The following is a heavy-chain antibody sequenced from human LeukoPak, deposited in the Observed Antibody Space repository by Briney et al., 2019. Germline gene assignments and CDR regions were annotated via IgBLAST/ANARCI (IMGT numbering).Heavy chain of an antibody. CDR2: INPSGGNT. CDR1: GYTFTSYY. J-gene: IGHJ4*02. Sequence: GASVNLSCKASGYTFTSYYLHWVRQAPGQGLEWMGIINPSGGNTNYAQKFQDRVTMTRDTSTSTVYMQLSSLRSEDTAVYYCARDEMDSLDYWGQGTLVTVSS. D-gene: IGHD5-24*01. CDR3: ARDEMDSLDY. V-gene: IGHV1-46*01.